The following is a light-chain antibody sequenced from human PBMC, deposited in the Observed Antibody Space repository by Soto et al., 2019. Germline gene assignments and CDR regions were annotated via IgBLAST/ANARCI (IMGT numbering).Light chain of an antibody. J-gene: IGLJ3*02. V-gene: IGLV2-14*01. CDR2: EVS. CDR1: SSDDGNYNY. CDR3: SSYTTSRTWV. Sequence: QSALTQPASVSGSPGQSITLSCTGTSSDDGNYNYVSWYQHHPGKAPKLMIYEVSYRPSGVSVRFSGSKSGNTASLTISGLQAEDEANYYCSSYTTSRTWVFGGGTKVTVL.